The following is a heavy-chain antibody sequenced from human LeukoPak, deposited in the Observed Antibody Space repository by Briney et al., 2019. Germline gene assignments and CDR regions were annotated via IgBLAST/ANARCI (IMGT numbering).Heavy chain of an antibody. CDR3: ARDGGYYDSSGYYSDFDY. CDR2: INWNGGST. Sequence: GGSLRLSCAASGFTFDDYGMSWVRQAPGKGLEWVSGINWNGGSTVYADSVKGRFTISRDNAKNSLYLQMNSLRAEDTALYYCARDGGYYDSSGYYSDFDYWGQGTLVTVSS. V-gene: IGHV3-20*04. D-gene: IGHD3-22*01. CDR1: GFTFDDYG. J-gene: IGHJ4*02.